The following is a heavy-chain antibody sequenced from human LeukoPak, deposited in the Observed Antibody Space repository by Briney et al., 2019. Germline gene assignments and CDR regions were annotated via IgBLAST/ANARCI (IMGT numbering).Heavy chain of an antibody. J-gene: IGHJ4*02. Sequence: GGSLRLSCAASGFTFSSYAMHWVRQAPGKGLEWVAVISYDGSNKYYADSVKGRFTISRDNSKNTLFLQMNSLRAEDTAVYYCAKVHSSSWYNFDYWGQGTLVTVSS. CDR3: AKVHSSSWYNFDY. CDR1: GFTFSSYA. CDR2: ISYDGSNK. D-gene: IGHD6-13*01. V-gene: IGHV3-30-3*01.